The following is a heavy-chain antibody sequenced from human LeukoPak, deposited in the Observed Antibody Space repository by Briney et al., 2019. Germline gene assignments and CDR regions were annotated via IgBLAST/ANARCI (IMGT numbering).Heavy chain of an antibody. CDR3: AKRGVVIRVILVGFHKEAYYFDS. CDR1: GITLSNYG. D-gene: IGHD3-10*01. J-gene: IGHJ4*02. V-gene: IGHV3-23*01. CDR2: ISDSGGRT. Sequence: KSGGSLRLSCAVSGITLSNYGMSWVRQAPGKGREWVAGISDSGGRTNYADSVKGRFTISRDNPKNTLYLQMNSLRAEDTAVYFCAKRGVVIRVILVGFHKEAYYFDSWGQGVLVTVSS.